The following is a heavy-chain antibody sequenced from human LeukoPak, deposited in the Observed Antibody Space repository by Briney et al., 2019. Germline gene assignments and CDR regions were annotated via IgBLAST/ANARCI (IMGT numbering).Heavy chain of an antibody. CDR3: ARSPAYYYDSSGYCLWARHYYYGMDV. V-gene: IGHV1-18*01. Sequence: KPGASVKVSCKASGYTFTSYGISWVRQAPGQGLEWMGWISAYNGNTNYAQKLQGRVTMTTDTSTSTAYMELRSLRSDDTAVYYCARSPAYYYDSSGYCLWARHYYYGMDVWGQGTTVTVSS. D-gene: IGHD3-22*01. CDR2: ISAYNGNT. CDR1: GYTFTSYG. J-gene: IGHJ6*02.